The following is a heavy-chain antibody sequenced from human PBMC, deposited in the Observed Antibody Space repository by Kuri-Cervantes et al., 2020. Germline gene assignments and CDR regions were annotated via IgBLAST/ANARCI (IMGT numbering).Heavy chain of an antibody. V-gene: IGHV3-30-3*01. CDR2: ISRDGTEK. J-gene: IGHJ3*02. CDR3: ARAIAAPGTPENAFDI. D-gene: IGHD6-13*01. Sequence: GESLKISCAASGFTFSNYAIHWVRQAPGKGPDWVAVISRDGTEKYYADSVRGRFTVSRDNTKNILSLQVNSLGPEDTAVYYCARAIAAPGTPENAFDIWGQGTMVTVSS. CDR1: GFTFSNYA.